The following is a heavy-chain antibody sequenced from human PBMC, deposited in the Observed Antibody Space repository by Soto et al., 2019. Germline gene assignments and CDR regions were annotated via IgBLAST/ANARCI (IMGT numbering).Heavy chain of an antibody. CDR3: ARDRVVAANNWFDP. CDR1: GGTFSSYA. Sequence: GASVKVSCKAPGGTFSSYAISWVRQAPGQGLEWMGGIIPIFGTANYAQKFQGRVTITADESTSTAYMELSSLRSEDTAVYYCARDRVVAANNWFDPWGQGTLVTVSS. D-gene: IGHD2-15*01. CDR2: IIPIFGTA. J-gene: IGHJ5*02. V-gene: IGHV1-69*13.